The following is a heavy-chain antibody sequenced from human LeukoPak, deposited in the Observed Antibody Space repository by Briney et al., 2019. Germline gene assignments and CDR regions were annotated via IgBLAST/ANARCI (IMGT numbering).Heavy chain of an antibody. CDR2: IYHSGST. CDR3: ARSERYSSGWYFYFDY. D-gene: IGHD6-19*01. Sequence: PSETLSLTCTVSGGSISSYYWSWIRQPPGKGLEWIGYIYHSGSTNYNPSLKSRVTISVDTSKNQFSLNLSSVTAADTAVYYCARSERYSSGWYFYFDYRGQGTLVTVSS. CDR1: GGSISSYY. J-gene: IGHJ4*02. V-gene: IGHV4-59*01.